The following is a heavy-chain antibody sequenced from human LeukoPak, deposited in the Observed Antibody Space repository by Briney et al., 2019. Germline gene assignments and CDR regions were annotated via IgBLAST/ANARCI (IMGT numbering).Heavy chain of an antibody. Sequence: GGSLRLSRAASGFTFSSYEMNWVRQAPGKGLEWVSSISSGSTYIYYADSVKGRFTISRDNAKNSLYLQMNSLRAEDTAVYYCARGYSYGASGFDYWGQGTLVTVSS. CDR3: ARGYSYGASGFDY. D-gene: IGHD5-18*01. J-gene: IGHJ4*02. CDR1: GFTFSSYE. V-gene: IGHV3-21*01. CDR2: ISSGSTYI.